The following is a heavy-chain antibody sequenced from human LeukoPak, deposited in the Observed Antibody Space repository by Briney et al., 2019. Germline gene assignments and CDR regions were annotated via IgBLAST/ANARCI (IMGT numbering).Heavy chain of an antibody. CDR2: INHSGST. CDR3: ARGRWYYYGSGSSTYYFDY. CDR1: GDSISSSTYY. J-gene: IGHJ4*02. V-gene: IGHV4-39*07. D-gene: IGHD3-10*01. Sequence: PSETLSLTCTVSGDSISSSTYYWGWIRQPPGKGLEWIGEINHSGSTNYNPSLKSRVTISVDTSKNQFSLKLSSVTAADTAVYYCARGRWYYYGSGSSTYYFDYWGQGTLVTVSS.